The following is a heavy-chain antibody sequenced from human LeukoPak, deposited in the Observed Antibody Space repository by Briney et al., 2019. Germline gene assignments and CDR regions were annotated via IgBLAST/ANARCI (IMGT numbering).Heavy chain of an antibody. CDR2: MNTDGSST. Sequence: PGGSLRLSCAVSGFTFISYGMQWVRQAPGKGLAWVSRMNTDGSSTTYADSVKGRFTISRDNAKNTLYLEMSSLRAEDTAVYYCARELPREVTLDYWGQGTLVTVSS. D-gene: IGHD2-21*02. CDR3: ARELPREVTLDY. J-gene: IGHJ4*01. V-gene: IGHV3-74*01. CDR1: GFTFISYG.